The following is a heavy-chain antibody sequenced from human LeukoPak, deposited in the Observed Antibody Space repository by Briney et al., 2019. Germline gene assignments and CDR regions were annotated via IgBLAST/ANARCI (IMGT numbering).Heavy chain of an antibody. CDR3: ARDQGAAGDY. V-gene: IGHV3-7*01. CDR1: GFTFRNYW. Sequence: GGSLRLSXAASGFTFRNYWMSWVRQAPGKGLEWVANINRDGGEKYYVDSVEGRFTISRDNAKNSLYLQMNSLRVEDTAIYYCARDQGAAGDYWGQGTLVTVSS. J-gene: IGHJ4*02. D-gene: IGHD6-13*01. CDR2: INRDGGEK.